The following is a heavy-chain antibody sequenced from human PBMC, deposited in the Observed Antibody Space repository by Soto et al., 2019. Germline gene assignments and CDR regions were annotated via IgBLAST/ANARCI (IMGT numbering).Heavy chain of an antibody. CDR1: GGSISRYY. CDR3: ATSTGWPGFDF. Sequence: SETLSLTCSVSGGSISRYYCSWVRQPPGKGLEWIGHMHYSGNTRYNPSLKSRATVSLDTSKNHFSLKLSSVTAADTAVYYCATSTGWPGFDFCGQGTLVTVSS. J-gene: IGHJ4*02. V-gene: IGHV4-59*08. D-gene: IGHD2-8*02. CDR2: MHYSGNT.